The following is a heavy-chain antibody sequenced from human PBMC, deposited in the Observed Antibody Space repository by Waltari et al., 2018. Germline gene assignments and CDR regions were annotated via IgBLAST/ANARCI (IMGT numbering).Heavy chain of an antibody. D-gene: IGHD1-26*01. J-gene: IGHJ6*02. CDR2: INAGNGNT. CDR3: CRVNRPKSFSQGYYYYGMDV. CDR1: GYTFTSYA. V-gene: IGHV1-3*01. Sequence: QVQLVQSGAEVKKPGASVKVSCKASGYTFTSYAMHWVRQAPGQRLEWMGWINAGNGNTKYSQKFQGRVTITRDTSASTAYMELSSLRSEDTAVYYCCRVNRPKSFSQGYYYYGMDVWGQGP.